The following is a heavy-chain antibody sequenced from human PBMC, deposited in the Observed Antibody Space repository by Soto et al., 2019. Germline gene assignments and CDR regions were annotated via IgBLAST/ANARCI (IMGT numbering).Heavy chain of an antibody. Sequence: EVQLLESGGGLVQPGGSLRLSCAASGFTFSSYAMSWVRQAPGKGLEWVSAISGSGGSTYYADSVKGRFTISRDNSKNTLYLQMNSLRAEDTAVYYCAKEYSGYDYLGLYWYFDLWGRGTLVTVSS. CDR3: AKEYSGYDYLGLYWYFDL. D-gene: IGHD5-12*01. CDR2: ISGSGGST. J-gene: IGHJ2*01. CDR1: GFTFSSYA. V-gene: IGHV3-23*01.